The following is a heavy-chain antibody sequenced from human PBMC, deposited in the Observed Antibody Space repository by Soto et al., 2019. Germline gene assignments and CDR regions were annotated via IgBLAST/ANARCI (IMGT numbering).Heavy chain of an antibody. Sequence: QVQLVQSGAEVKKPGSSVKVSCKASGGTFSSYAISWVRQAPGQGLEWMGGIIPIFGTANYAQKFQGRVTITADKSTSTAYMELSSLRSEDTAVYYCARDEAIGDCGGDCYDYYYGMDAWGQGTTVTVSS. V-gene: IGHV1-69*06. CDR1: GGTFSSYA. J-gene: IGHJ6*02. CDR3: ARDEAIGDCGGDCYDYYYGMDA. CDR2: IIPIFGTA. D-gene: IGHD2-21*02.